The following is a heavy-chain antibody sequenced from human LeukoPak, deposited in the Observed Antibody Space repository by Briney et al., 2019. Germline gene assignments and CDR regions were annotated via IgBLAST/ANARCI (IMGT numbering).Heavy chain of an antibody. CDR3: ARHLDYGDYPFDY. CDR2: IYYSGST. Sequence: SETLPLTCTVSGGSISSYYWSWIRQPPGKGLEWIGYIYYSGSTNYNPSLKSRVTISVDTSKNQFSLKLSSVTAADTAVYYCARHLDYGDYPFDYWGQGTLVTVSS. D-gene: IGHD4-17*01. V-gene: IGHV4-59*08. J-gene: IGHJ4*02. CDR1: GGSISSYY.